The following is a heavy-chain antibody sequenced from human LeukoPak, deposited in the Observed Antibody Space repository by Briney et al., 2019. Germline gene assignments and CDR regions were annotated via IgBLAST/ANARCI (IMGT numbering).Heavy chain of an antibody. CDR3: ARGVGISGGSNNWFDP. D-gene: IGHD2-15*01. CDR1: GGSFSGYY. CDR2: INHSGST. J-gene: IGHJ5*02. Sequence: SSETLSLTCAVYGGSFSGYYWSWIRQPPGKGLEWIGEINHSGSTNYNPSLKSRVTISVDTSKNQFSLKLSSVTAADTAVYYCARGVGISGGSNNWFDPWGQGTLVTVSS. V-gene: IGHV4-34*01.